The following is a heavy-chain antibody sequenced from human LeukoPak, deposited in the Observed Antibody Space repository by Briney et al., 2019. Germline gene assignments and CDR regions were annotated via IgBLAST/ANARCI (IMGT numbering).Heavy chain of an antibody. J-gene: IGHJ5*02. V-gene: IGHV3-23*01. Sequence: GGSLRLSCAASGFTFSSYWMSWVRQAPGKGLEWVSAISGSGGSTYYADSVKGRFTISRDNSKNTLYLQMNSLRAEDTAVYYCAKDATNYYDSSGYYYSWFGPWGQGTLVTVSS. CDR3: AKDATNYYDSSGYYYSWFGP. CDR2: ISGSGGST. CDR1: GFTFSSYW. D-gene: IGHD3-22*01.